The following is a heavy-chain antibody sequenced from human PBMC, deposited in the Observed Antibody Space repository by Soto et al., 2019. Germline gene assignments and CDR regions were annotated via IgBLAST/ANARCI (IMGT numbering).Heavy chain of an antibody. J-gene: IGHJ4*02. V-gene: IGHV3-21*01. CDR3: ARDGSIVVVPAAPDY. D-gene: IGHD2-2*01. Sequence: GGSLRLSCAASGFTFSSYSMNWVRQAPGKGLEWVSSISSSSSYIYYADSVKGRFTISRDNAKNLLYLQMNSLRAEDTAVYYCARDGSIVVVPAAPDYWGQGTLVTVSS. CDR2: ISSSSSYI. CDR1: GFTFSSYS.